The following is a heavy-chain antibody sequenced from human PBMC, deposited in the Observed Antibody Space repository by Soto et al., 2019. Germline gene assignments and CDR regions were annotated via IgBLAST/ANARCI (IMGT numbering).Heavy chain of an antibody. J-gene: IGHJ6*02. CDR1: GGSISSGGYS. D-gene: IGHD2-2*01. CDR2: MYHSGST. V-gene: IGHV4-30-2*01. CDR3: ARVPDYGMDV. Sequence: TLSLTCAVSGGSISSGGYSWSWIRQPPGKGLEWIGYMYHSGSTYYNPSLKSRVTISIDRSKNQFSLKLSSVTAADTAVYYCARVPDYGMDVWGQGTTVTVSS.